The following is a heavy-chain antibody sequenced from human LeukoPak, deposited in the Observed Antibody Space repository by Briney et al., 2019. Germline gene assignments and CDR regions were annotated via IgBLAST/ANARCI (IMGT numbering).Heavy chain of an antibody. D-gene: IGHD1-26*01. V-gene: IGHV3-53*01. CDR1: GFTVSSNY. Sequence: GGSLRLSCAASGFTVSSNYMSWVRQAPGKGLEWVSVIYSGGSTYYADSVKGRFTISRDNSKNTLYLQMNSLRAENTAVYYCARVLELPYFDYRGQGTLVTVSS. J-gene: IGHJ4*02. CDR3: ARVLELPYFDY. CDR2: IYSGGST.